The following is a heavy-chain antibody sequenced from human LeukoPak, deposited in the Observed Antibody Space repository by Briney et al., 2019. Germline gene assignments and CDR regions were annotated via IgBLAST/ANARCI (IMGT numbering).Heavy chain of an antibody. D-gene: IGHD6-6*01. V-gene: IGHV3-21*05. Sequence: GGSLRLSCAASGFTFSSYSMNWVRQAPGKGLEWVSYISSSSSYIYYADSVKGRFTISRDNAKNSLYLQMNSLRADDTAVYYCARVGEQLAPLDYWGQGTLVTVSS. CDR3: ARVGEQLAPLDY. CDR2: ISSSSSYI. CDR1: GFTFSSYS. J-gene: IGHJ4*02.